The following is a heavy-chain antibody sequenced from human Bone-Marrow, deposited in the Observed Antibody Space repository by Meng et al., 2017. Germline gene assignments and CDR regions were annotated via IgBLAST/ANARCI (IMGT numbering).Heavy chain of an antibody. V-gene: IGHV2-70*01. CDR3: ARILYDYVWGSYRYKRYAFDI. D-gene: IGHD3-16*02. J-gene: IGHJ3*02. Sequence: SGPTLVKPTQTLTLTCTFSGFSLSTSGMCVSWIRQPPGKALEWLALIDWDDDKYYSTSLKTRLTISKDTSKNQVVLTMTNMDPVDTATYYCARILYDYVWGSYRYKRYAFDIWGQGTMVTVSS. CDR1: GFSLSTSGMC. CDR2: IDWDDDK.